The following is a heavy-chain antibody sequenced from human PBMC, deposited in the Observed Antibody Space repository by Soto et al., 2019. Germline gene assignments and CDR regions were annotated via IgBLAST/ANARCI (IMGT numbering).Heavy chain of an antibody. Sequence: AASVKVSCKASGYSFTSYGIRWVRQAPGQGLEWMGWISAYNGNTNYAQKLQGRVTMTADPSTSTAYMKLRSLRSDATAVYYWARRRSDDDYCSGMDVWGQSTTVTVSS. CDR2: ISAYNGNT. CDR3: ARRRSDDDYCSGMDV. CDR1: GYSFTSYG. V-gene: IGHV1-18*04. J-gene: IGHJ6*02. D-gene: IGHD1-26*01.